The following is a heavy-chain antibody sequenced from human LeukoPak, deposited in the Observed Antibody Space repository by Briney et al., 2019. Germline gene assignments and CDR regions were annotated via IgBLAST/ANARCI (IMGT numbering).Heavy chain of an antibody. D-gene: IGHD2-15*01. CDR2: ISYDGSKK. V-gene: IGHV3-30*04. CDR3: AKSPYCSGGSCSYYFDY. J-gene: IGHJ4*02. Sequence: GGSLRLSCAASGFTFRSYAMHGVRQAPGKGLEGVAGISYDGSKKYYADSVKGRFTISRDNSKNTLYLQMNSLRAEDTAVYYCAKSPYCSGGSCSYYFDYWGQGTLVTVSS. CDR1: GFTFRSYA.